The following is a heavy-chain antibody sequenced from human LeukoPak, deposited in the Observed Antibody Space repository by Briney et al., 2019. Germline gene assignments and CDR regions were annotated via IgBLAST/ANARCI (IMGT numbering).Heavy chain of an antibody. CDR1: GYTFTSYY. J-gene: IGHJ1*01. V-gene: IGHV1-46*01. D-gene: IGHD1-26*01. Sequence: ASVKVSCKASGYTFTSYYMHWVRQAPGQGLEWMGIINPSGGSTSDAQKFQGRVTMTRDTSTSTVYMELSSLRSEDTAVYYCGAEWELLSFQHWGQGTLVTVSS. CDR2: INPSGGST. CDR3: GAEWELLSFQH.